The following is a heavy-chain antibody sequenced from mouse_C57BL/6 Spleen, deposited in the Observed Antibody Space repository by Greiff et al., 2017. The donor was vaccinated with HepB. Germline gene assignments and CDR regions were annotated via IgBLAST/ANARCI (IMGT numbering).Heavy chain of an antibody. CDR1: GYTFTSYW. J-gene: IGHJ2*01. Sequence: VQLQQPGAELVRPGTSVKLSCKASGYTFTSYWMHWVKQRPGQGLEWIGVIDPSDSYTNYNQKFKGKATLTVDTSSSTAYMQLSSLTSEDSAVYYCARWGGSSPYYFDYWGQGTTLTVSS. CDR3: ARWGGSSPYYFDY. D-gene: IGHD1-1*01. V-gene: IGHV1-59*01. CDR2: IDPSDSYT.